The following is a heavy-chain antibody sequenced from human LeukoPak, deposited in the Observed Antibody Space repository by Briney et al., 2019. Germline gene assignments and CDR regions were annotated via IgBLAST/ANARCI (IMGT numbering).Heavy chain of an antibody. Sequence: SSETLSLTCAVYGGSFSGYYWSWIRQPPGKGLEWIGEINHSGSTNYNPSLKSRVTISVDTSKNQFSLKLSSVTAADTAVYYCARTPAYWGQGTLVTVSS. V-gene: IGHV4-34*01. CDR1: GGSFSGYY. J-gene: IGHJ4*02. CDR2: INHSGST. CDR3: ARTPAY.